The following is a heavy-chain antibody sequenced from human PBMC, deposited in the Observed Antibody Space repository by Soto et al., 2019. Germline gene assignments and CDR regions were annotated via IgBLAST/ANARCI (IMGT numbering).Heavy chain of an antibody. CDR2: ISAYNGNT. Sequence: GGSVQVGGKACGDAFTTEAISWVRQAPGQGLEWMGWISAYNGNTNYGQKLQGRVTMTTDTSTSTAYMELRSLGSDDPAVYYCARDSGSYGYWGQGTMVPVSS. V-gene: IGHV1-18*01. J-gene: IGHJ4*02. CDR3: ARDSGSYGY. D-gene: IGHD1-26*01. CDR1: GDAFTTEA.